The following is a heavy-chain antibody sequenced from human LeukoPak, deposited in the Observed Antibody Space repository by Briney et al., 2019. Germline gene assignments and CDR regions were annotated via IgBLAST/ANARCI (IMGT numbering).Heavy chain of an antibody. V-gene: IGHV1-8*01. CDR1: GYTFTSYD. Sequence: SVKVSCKASGYTFTSYDINWVRQATGQGLEWMGWMNPNSGNTGYAQKFQGRVTMTRNTSISTAYMELSSLRSEDTAVYYCAGGDILTGYYPDYWGQGTLVTVSS. CDR2: MNPNSGNT. D-gene: IGHD3-9*01. CDR3: AGGDILTGYYPDY. J-gene: IGHJ4*02.